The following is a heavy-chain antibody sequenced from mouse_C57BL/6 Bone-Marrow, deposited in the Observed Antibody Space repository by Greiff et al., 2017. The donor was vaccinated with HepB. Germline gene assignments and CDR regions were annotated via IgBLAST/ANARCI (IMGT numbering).Heavy chain of an antibody. J-gene: IGHJ4*01. Sequence: EVQGVESGGGLVQPGGSLKLSCAASGFTFSDYYMYWVRQTPEKRLEWVAYISNGGGSTYYPDTVKGRFTISRDNAKNTLYLQMSRLKSEDTAMYYCARPYYSNYGYAMDYWGQGTSVTVSS. CDR3: ARPYYSNYGYAMDY. CDR2: ISNGGGST. D-gene: IGHD2-5*01. V-gene: IGHV5-12*01. CDR1: GFTFSDYY.